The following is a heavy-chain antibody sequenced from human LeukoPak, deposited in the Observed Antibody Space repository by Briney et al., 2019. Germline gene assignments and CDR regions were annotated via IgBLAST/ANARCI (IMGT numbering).Heavy chain of an antibody. CDR2: INPNSGGT. D-gene: IGHD3-3*01. CDR1: GYTFTGYY. V-gene: IGHV1-2*02. J-gene: IGHJ5*02. CDR3: ASLYDFWSAAGSDYGWFDP. Sequence: ASVKVSCKASGYTFTGYYMHWVRQAPGQGLEWMGWINPNSGGTNYAQKFQGRVTMTRDTSISTAYMELSRLRSDDTAVYYCASLYDFWSAAGSDYGWFDPWGQGTLVTVSS.